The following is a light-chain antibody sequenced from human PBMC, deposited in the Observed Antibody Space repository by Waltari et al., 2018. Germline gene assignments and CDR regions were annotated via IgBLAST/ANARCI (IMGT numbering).Light chain of an antibody. Sequence: DIQMTQSPSSVSASVGDRVTISSRSSQGISSWFAWYQQKPGKAPKRLIYAASRLQNGVPSRFSGSGSGTDFTLTISSLQPEDFATYYCQQVNFFPITFGPGTKVDIK. CDR2: AAS. J-gene: IGKJ3*01. V-gene: IGKV1-12*01. CDR3: QQVNFFPIT. CDR1: QGISSW.